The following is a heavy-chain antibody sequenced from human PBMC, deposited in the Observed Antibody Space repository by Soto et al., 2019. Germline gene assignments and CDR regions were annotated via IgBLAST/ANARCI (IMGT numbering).Heavy chain of an antibody. Sequence: SVKVSCKASGGTFSSYAISWVRQAPGQGLEWMGGIIPIFGTANYAQKFQGRVTITADESTSTAYMELSSLRPEDTAVYYCARDSQVAAAGTGWFDPWGQGTLVTVSS. CDR3: ARDSQVAAAGTGWFDP. J-gene: IGHJ5*02. CDR1: GGTFSSYA. CDR2: IIPIFGTA. V-gene: IGHV1-69*13. D-gene: IGHD6-13*01.